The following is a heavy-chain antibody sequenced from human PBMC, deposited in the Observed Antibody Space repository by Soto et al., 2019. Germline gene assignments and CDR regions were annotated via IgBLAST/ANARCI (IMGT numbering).Heavy chain of an antibody. CDR3: AKDTYYYDSSGYYVFDY. J-gene: IGHJ4*02. Sequence: GGSLRLSCADSGFTFSNYGMHWVRQAPGKGLEWVAAISYDGGNKFYADSVEGRFTISRDNSKSTVYLQMNSLRAEDTAIYYCAKDTYYYDSSGYYVFDYWGQGALVTVS. D-gene: IGHD3-22*01. V-gene: IGHV3-30*18. CDR2: ISYDGGNK. CDR1: GFTFSNYG.